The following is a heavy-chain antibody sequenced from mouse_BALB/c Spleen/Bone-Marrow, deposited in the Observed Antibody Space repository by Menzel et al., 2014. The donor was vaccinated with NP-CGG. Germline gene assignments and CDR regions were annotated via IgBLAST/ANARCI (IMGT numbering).Heavy chain of an antibody. CDR3: TSMITRGYYFDY. J-gene: IGHJ2*01. CDR1: GFTFSSYI. CDR2: ISSGGSYT. D-gene: IGHD2-4*01. V-gene: IGHV5-6-4*01. Sequence: EVMLVESGGGLVKPGGSLKLSCAASGFTFSSYIMSWVRQTPEKRLEWVATISSGGSYTYYPDSVRGRFTISRDNAKNTLYLQMSSLKSEDTAMYYCTSMITRGYYFDYWGQGTTLTVSS.